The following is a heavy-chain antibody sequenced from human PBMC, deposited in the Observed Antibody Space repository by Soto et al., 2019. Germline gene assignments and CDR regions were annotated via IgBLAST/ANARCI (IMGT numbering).Heavy chain of an antibody. D-gene: IGHD5-12*01. CDR3: ARGAYDPPYYYFYMDV. CDR2: IIPILGTI. V-gene: IGHV1-69*08. J-gene: IGHJ6*03. Sequence: QVQLVQSGAEVKKPGSSVRVSCKASGGTFSNFILTWVRQAPGQGLEWMGRIIPILGTITYAQKSQGRVTITADKSSSTAYMELGSLRSEDTAVYYCARGAYDPPYYYFYMDVWGKGTTVTVSS. CDR1: GGTFSNFI.